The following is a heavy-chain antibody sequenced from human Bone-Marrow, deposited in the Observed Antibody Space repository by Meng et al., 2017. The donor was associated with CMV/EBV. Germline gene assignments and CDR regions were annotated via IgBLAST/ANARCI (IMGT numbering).Heavy chain of an antibody. V-gene: IGHV3-11*04. J-gene: IGHJ6*02. D-gene: IGHD2/OR15-2a*01. CDR3: ARASMPNYGMDV. CDR2: ISSSGSTI. CDR1: GFTFSDYY. Sequence: GESLKISCAASGFTFSDYYMSWIRQAPGKGLEWVSYISSSGSTIYYADSVKGRFTISRDNAKNSLYLQMNSLRAEDTAVYYCARASMPNYGMDVWGQGTMVTVYS.